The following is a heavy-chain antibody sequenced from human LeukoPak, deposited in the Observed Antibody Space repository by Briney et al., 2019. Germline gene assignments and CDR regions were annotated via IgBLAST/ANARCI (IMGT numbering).Heavy chain of an antibody. D-gene: IGHD2-2*01. J-gene: IGHJ5*02. CDR2: INHSGST. V-gene: IGHV4-34*01. Sequence: PSETLSLTCAVYGGSFSGYYWSWIRQPPGKGLEWIGEINHSGSTNYNPSLKSRVTISVDTSKNQFSLKLSSVTAADTAVYYCARSVSTAAYNWFDPWGQGTLVTVSS. CDR1: GGSFSGYY. CDR3: ARSVSTAAYNWFDP.